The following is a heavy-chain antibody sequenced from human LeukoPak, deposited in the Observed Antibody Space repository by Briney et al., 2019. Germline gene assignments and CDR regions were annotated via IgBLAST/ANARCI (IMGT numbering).Heavy chain of an antibody. Sequence: GGSLRLSCAGSGFSFGSYWMSWVRQAPGKGLEWVANIKQDGSETFYVDSVKGRFTISRDNSKNTLYLQMNSLRAEDTAVYYCAKGGMRYGSGSYYNFDYWGQGTLVTVSS. V-gene: IGHV3-7*01. CDR2: IKQDGSET. CDR3: AKGGMRYGSGSYYNFDY. CDR1: GFSFGSYW. J-gene: IGHJ4*02. D-gene: IGHD3-10*01.